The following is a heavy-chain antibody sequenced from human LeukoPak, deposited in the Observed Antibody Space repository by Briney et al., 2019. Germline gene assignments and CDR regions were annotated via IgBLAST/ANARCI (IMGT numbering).Heavy chain of an antibody. D-gene: IGHD2-2*01. CDR3: ATLPYCSSTSCYDY. CDR1: GFTFTNYW. CDR2: IKQDGSEK. J-gene: IGHJ4*02. Sequence: GVSLRLSCAASGFTFTNYWMSWVRQAPGKGLEWVANIKQDGSEKYYVDSVKGRFTISRDNAKNSLYLQMSSLRAEDTALYYCATLPYCSSTSCYDYWGQGTLVTVSS. V-gene: IGHV3-7*01.